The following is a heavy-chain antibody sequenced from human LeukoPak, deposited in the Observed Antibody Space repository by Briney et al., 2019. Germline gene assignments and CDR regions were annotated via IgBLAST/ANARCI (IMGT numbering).Heavy chain of an antibody. CDR2: FDPEDGET. Sequence: ASVKVSCKVSGYSLSDLSMHWVRQAPGKGLEWMGGFDPEDGETIYAQKFQGRVTVTEDTSTDRAHMELRSLRSDDTAVYYCATDLAQRAPDYGGQGTLVTVSS. J-gene: IGHJ4*02. CDR3: ATDLAQRAPDY. V-gene: IGHV1-24*01. CDR1: GYSLSDLS.